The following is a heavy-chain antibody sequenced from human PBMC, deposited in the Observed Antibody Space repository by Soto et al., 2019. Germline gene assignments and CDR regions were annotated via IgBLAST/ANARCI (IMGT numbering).Heavy chain of an antibody. Sequence: EVQLLESGGGSVQPGGSLRPSCAASGFTFSTLAMTWVRQAPGKGLEWVSSVLASGTGTYYADSVKGRFTISRDNSKNTVYLQMNSLSAEDTALYYCASVRVGYWGQGTLVTVSS. J-gene: IGHJ4*02. CDR2: VLASGTGT. D-gene: IGHD1-26*01. CDR1: GFTFSTLA. V-gene: IGHV3-23*01. CDR3: ASVRVGY.